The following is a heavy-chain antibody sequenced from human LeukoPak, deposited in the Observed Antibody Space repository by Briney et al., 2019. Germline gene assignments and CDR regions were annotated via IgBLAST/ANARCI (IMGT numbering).Heavy chain of an antibody. D-gene: IGHD5-18*01. V-gene: IGHV3-30*04. CDR1: GFTFSSYA. CDR2: ISHDVSNK. Sequence: PGGSLRLSCAAYGFTFSSYAMHWVSQDPGKGLEWVAVISHDVSNKYYAYSVKVRFTISRDNSKNTLYLQMNSLRAEDTAVYYCAKDTAMGNNWFDPWGQGTLVTVSS. CDR3: AKDTAMGNNWFDP. J-gene: IGHJ5*02.